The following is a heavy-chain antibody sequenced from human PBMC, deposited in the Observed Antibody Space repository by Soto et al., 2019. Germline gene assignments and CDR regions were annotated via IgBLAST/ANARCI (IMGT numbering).Heavy chain of an antibody. CDR1: GYTFTSYA. J-gene: IGHJ5*02. Sequence: ASVKVSCKASGYTFTSYAMHWVRQAPGQRLEWMGWINAGNGNTKYSQKFQGRVTITRDTSASTAYMELSSLRSEDTAVYYCARDLTGTTSWFDPWGQGTPVTVSS. V-gene: IGHV1-3*01. CDR3: ARDLTGTTSWFDP. CDR2: INAGNGNT. D-gene: IGHD1-7*01.